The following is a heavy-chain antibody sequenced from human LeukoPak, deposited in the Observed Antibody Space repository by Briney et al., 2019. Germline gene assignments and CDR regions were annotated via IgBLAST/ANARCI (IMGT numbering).Heavy chain of an antibody. Sequence: GASVTVSCKASGYTFTSYGISWVRQAPGQGLEWMGWISAYNGNTDYAQKLQGRVTMTTDTSTSTAYMELRSLRSDDTAVYYCARDNSATYYYGSGSYYPNDYWGQGTLVTVSS. CDR2: ISAYNGNT. V-gene: IGHV1-18*01. D-gene: IGHD3-10*01. CDR1: GYTFTSYG. CDR3: ARDNSATYYYGSGSYYPNDY. J-gene: IGHJ4*02.